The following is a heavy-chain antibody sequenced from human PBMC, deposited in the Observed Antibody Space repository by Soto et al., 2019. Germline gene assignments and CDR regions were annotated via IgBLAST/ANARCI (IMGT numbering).Heavy chain of an antibody. CDR2: MNPDTGNT. CDR1: GDTFTSYD. CDR3: ARYCSSTSCLPFDY. D-gene: IGHD2-2*01. J-gene: IGHJ4*02. V-gene: IGHV1-8*01. Sequence: GASVKVSCKASGDTFTSYDINWVRQAIGQGLEWMGWMNPDTGNTKYSQKFQGRVTITRDTSASTAYMELSSLRSEDTAVYYCARYCSSTSCLPFDYWGQGTLVTVSS.